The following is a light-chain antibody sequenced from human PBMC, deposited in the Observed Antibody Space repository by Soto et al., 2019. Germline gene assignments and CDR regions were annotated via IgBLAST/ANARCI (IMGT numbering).Light chain of an antibody. Sequence: EIVLTQSPATLSSSPGERATLSCSASQTVSSRLAWYQHKPGQAPRLLIYDTSNRATGIPARFSGSGSGTHFTLTFSSLEPEDFAVYYCHQRKSWPRTFGQGTKVEIK. CDR2: DTS. J-gene: IGKJ1*01. CDR1: QTVSSR. V-gene: IGKV3-11*01. CDR3: HQRKSWPRT.